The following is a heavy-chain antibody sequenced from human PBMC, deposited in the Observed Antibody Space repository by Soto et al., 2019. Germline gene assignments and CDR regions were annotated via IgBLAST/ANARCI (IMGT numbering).Heavy chain of an antibody. CDR2: IVPILGPA. CDR1: GGTFNTFA. J-gene: IGHJ4*02. V-gene: IGHV1-69*06. CDR3: PGAARRYFDS. Sequence: QVQLVQSGAEVKKPGSSVNVSCKASGGTFNTFAISWVRQAPGQGLEYLGGIVPILGPAFYAQRFQGRVTITADKSTNTAYWGQPRLSSEDAAVYYGPGAARRYFDSWGQGPQVTVSS.